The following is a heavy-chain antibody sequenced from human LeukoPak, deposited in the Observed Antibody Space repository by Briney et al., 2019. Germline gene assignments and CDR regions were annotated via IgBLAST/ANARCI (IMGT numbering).Heavy chain of an antibody. V-gene: IGHV4-59*02. CDR3: ARSEVSLNAFEM. CDR1: GGSVGGYY. J-gene: IGHJ3*02. CDR2: TLHSGNT. D-gene: IGHD1-14*01. Sequence: KPSETLSLTCIVSGGSVGGYYWNWIRQPPGKGLEWIGYTLHSGNTLYNPSLKSRVTTSVDTSKNQFSLSLSSVTAADTAVYYCARSEVSLNAFEMWGQGTMVTASS.